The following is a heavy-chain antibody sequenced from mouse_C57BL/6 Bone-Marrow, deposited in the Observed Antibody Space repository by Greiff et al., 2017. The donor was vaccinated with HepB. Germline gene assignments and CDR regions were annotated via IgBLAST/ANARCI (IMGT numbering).Heavy chain of an antibody. V-gene: IGHV1-15*01. CDR3: TREEYDYDDYFDY. J-gene: IGHJ2*01. CDR1: GYTFTDYE. D-gene: IGHD2-4*01. Sequence: QVQLQQSGAELVRPGASVTLSCKASGYTFTDYEMHWVKQTPVHGLEWIGAIDPETGGTAYNQKFKGKAILTADKSSSTAYMELRSLTSEDSAVYYCTREEYDYDDYFDYWGQGTTLTVSS. CDR2: IDPETGGT.